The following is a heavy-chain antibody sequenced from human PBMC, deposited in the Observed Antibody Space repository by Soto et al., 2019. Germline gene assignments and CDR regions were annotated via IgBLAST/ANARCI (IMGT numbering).Heavy chain of an antibody. Sequence: SETLSLTCTVSGGSISSGGYYWSWIRQHPGKGLEWIGYIYYSGSTYYNPSLKSRVTTSVDTSKNQFSLKLSSVTAADTAVYYCASQESGSYRAPYFDYWGQGTLVTVSS. J-gene: IGHJ4*02. D-gene: IGHD1-26*01. V-gene: IGHV4-31*03. CDR3: ASQESGSYRAPYFDY. CDR2: IYYSGST. CDR1: GGSISSGGYY.